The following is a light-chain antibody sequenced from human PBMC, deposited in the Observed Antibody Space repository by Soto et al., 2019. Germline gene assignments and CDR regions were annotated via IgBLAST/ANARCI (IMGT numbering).Light chain of an antibody. J-gene: IGKJ1*01. CDR2: GAS. Sequence: EIVLTQSPGTLSLSPGERATLSCRASQSVSSSYLAWYQQKPGQAPRLLIYGASSRATGIPDRFSGSGSGTDFTLTISRLEPEDLAVYYCQQLETFGQGTKVDIK. CDR1: QSVSSSY. CDR3: QQLET. V-gene: IGKV3-20*01.